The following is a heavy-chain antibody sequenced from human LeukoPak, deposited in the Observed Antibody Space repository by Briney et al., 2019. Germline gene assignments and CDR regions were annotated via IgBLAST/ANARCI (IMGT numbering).Heavy chain of an antibody. CDR1: GFIFCDFE. CDR3: ARDRVTGSFDFFDY. D-gene: IGHD3-16*02. J-gene: IGHJ4*02. Sequence: GGSLRLSCAASGFIFCDFEMNWVRQAPGKGLEGVSYIGTSNSAIYYADSVKGRFTISRDNAKNSLFLQMNSLRAEDTAFYYCARDRVTGSFDFFDYWGQGTLVTVSS. V-gene: IGHV3-48*03. CDR2: IGTSNSAI.